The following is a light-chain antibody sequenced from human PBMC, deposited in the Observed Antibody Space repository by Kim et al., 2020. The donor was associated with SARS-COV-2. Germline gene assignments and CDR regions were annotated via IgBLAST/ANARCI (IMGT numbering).Light chain of an antibody. CDR3: QSADSSGTGWV. CDR1: ALPKQY. Sequence: SSELTQPPSVSVSPGQTARITCSGDALPKQYAYWYQQKPGQAPVLVIYKDSERPSGIPERFSGSSSGTTVTLTISGVQAEDEADYYCQSADSSGTGWVFGGGTQLTVL. V-gene: IGLV3-25*03. CDR2: KDS. J-gene: IGLJ3*02.